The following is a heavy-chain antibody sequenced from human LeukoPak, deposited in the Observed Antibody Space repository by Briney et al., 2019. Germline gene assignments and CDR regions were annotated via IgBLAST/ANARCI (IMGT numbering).Heavy chain of an antibody. D-gene: IGHD3-16*01. J-gene: IGHJ6*03. V-gene: IGHV4-59*01. CDR1: GGSMNSYY. CDR2: IYYSGST. Sequence: SETLPLTCTVSGGSMNSYYWNWIRQPPGKGLEWIGYIYYSGSTNYNPSLKSRVTISLDTSKNQFSLKLSSVTAADTAVYYCARDGAHKNHYYSYYYMDVWGKGTTVTVSS. CDR3: ARDGAHKNHYYSYYYMDV.